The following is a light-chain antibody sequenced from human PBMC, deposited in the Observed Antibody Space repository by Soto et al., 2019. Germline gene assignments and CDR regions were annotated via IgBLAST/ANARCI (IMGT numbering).Light chain of an antibody. Sequence: AIRMTQSPSSFSASTGDRVTITCRASQGISSYLAWYQQKPGKAPKLLIYAASTLQSGVPSRFSGGGSGTDFTLTISCLQSEYFATYYCQQYYSYPSFGPGTKVDIK. CDR2: AAS. V-gene: IGKV1-8*01. J-gene: IGKJ3*01. CDR1: QGISSY. CDR3: QQYYSYPS.